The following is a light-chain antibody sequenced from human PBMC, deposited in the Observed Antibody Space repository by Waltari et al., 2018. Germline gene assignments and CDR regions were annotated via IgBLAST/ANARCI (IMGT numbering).Light chain of an antibody. CDR3: QNHERLPAT. Sequence: EVVLTQSPGTLSLSPGERATIFCRASQSISRYLVWYQQRPGQAPRHLIYGASIRAAGIPDRFSGSGSGTDFTLSISRLEPEDFAVYYCQNHERLPATFGQGTRVEIK. V-gene: IGKV3-20*01. J-gene: IGKJ1*01. CDR1: QSISRY. CDR2: GAS.